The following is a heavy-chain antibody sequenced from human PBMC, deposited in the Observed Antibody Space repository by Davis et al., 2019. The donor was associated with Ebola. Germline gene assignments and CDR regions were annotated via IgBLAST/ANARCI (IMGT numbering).Heavy chain of an antibody. CDR1: GFTFSDYY. J-gene: IGHJ5*02. Sequence: GGSLRLSCAASGFTFSDYYMSWIRQAPGKGLEWVSYISSSSSYTNYADSVKGRFTISRDNAKNSLYLQMNSLRAEDTAVYYCARGIVVVVAATRGSWFDPWGQGTLVTVSS. CDR3: ARGIVVVVAATRGSWFDP. V-gene: IGHV3-11*06. CDR2: ISSSSSYT. D-gene: IGHD2-15*01.